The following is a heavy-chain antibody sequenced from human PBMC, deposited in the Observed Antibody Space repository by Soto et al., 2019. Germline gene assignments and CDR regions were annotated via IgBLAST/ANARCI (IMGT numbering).Heavy chain of an antibody. J-gene: IGHJ4*02. V-gene: IGHV2-5*02. Sequence: QITLKESGPTLVKPTQTLTLTCTFSGFSLSTSGVGVGWIRQPPGKALEWLALIYWDDDKRYSPSLKSRRTITKDTSKSQAVLTMTNMDPVDTATYYCAHSYCSSSSCYSGVLDYWGQGTLVTVSS. D-gene: IGHD2-15*01. CDR2: IYWDDDK. CDR3: AHSYCSSSSCYSGVLDY. CDR1: GFSLSTSGVG.